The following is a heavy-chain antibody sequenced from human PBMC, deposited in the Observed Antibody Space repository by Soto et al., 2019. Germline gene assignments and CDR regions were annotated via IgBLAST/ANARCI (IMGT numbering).Heavy chain of an antibody. V-gene: IGHV1-2*02. D-gene: IGHD3-10*01. Sequence: ASVRVSCKASGYTFTGYFMHWVRQAPGQGLEWMGWINPYSGGADYAQSFQGRVTMTRDTSISTVYMELSRLRFDDTAVYYCARVIRGAYYNSPLDTWGQGTVVTVSS. CDR2: INPYSGGA. CDR3: ARVIRGAYYNSPLDT. J-gene: IGHJ5*02. CDR1: GYTFTGYF.